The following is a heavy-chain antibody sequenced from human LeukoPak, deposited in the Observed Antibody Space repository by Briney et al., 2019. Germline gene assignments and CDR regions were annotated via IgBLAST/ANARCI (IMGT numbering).Heavy chain of an antibody. CDR2: IYYSGST. CDR1: GGSISSYY. Sequence: SETLSLTCTVSGGSISSYYWSWIRQPPGKGLEWIGYIYYSGSTNYNPSLKSRVTISVDTSKNQFSLKLSSVTAADTAVYYCARDLGDAFDIWGQGAMVTVSS. CDR3: ARDLGDAFDI. V-gene: IGHV4-59*01. J-gene: IGHJ3*02.